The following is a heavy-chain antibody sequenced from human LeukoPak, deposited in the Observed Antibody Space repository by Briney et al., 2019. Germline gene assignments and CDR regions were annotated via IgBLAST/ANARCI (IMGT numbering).Heavy chain of an antibody. CDR2: IYWNDEK. CDR3: AHGTNYQLSAFDY. J-gene: IGHJ4*02. D-gene: IGHD2-2*01. V-gene: IGHV2-5*01. Sequence: SGPTLVKPTQTLTLTCTFSGFSLSTSTMSVGWIRQPPGKALEWLGFIYWNDEKRYSPPLKSRLTITKGTSKNQVVLTMTDMDPVDTATYFCAHGTNYQLSAFDYWGQGTLVTVSS. CDR1: GFSLSTSTMS.